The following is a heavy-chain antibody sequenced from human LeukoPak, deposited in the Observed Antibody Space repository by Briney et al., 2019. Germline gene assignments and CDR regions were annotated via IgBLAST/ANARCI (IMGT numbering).Heavy chain of an antibody. CDR3: AKNTAAAGLNWFDP. J-gene: IGHJ5*02. Sequence: PGGSLRLSCAASGFTFSSYGMHWVRQAPGKGREWVAVISYDGSNKYYADSVKGRFTISRDNSKNTLYLQMNSLRAEDTAVYYCAKNTAAAGLNWFDPWGQGTLVTVSS. CDR2: ISYDGSNK. CDR1: GFTFSSYG. V-gene: IGHV3-30*18. D-gene: IGHD6-13*01.